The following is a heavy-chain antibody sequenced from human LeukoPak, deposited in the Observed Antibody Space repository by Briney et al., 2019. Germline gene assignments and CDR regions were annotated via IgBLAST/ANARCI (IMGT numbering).Heavy chain of an antibody. V-gene: IGHV1-18*01. Sequence: GASVKVSCKASGYTFTSYGISWVRQAPGQGLEWMGWISAYNGNTNYAQKLQGRVTMTTDTSTSTAYMELSRLRSDDTAVYYCASPLGMVRGVHFDYWGQGTLVTVSS. D-gene: IGHD3-10*01. CDR3: ASPLGMVRGVHFDY. CDR2: ISAYNGNT. CDR1: GYTFTSYG. J-gene: IGHJ4*02.